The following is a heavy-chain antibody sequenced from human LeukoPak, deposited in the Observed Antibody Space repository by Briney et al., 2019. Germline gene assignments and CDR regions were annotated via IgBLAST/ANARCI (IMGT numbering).Heavy chain of an antibody. J-gene: IGHJ4*02. D-gene: IGHD2/OR15-2a*01. CDR2: ISSSSSTI. CDR3: ARGFQHPNQGDFDY. V-gene: IGHV3-48*01. CDR1: GFTFPRHG. Sequence: GGSLRLSCAASGFTFPRHGINWVRQAPGKGLEWVSYISSSSSTIYYADSVKGRFTISRDNAKNSLYLQMNSLRAEDTAVYYCARGFQHPNQGDFDYWGQGTLVTVTS.